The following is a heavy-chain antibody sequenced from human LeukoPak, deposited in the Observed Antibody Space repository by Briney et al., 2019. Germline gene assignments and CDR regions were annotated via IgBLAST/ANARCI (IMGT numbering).Heavy chain of an antibody. D-gene: IGHD6-13*01. V-gene: IGHV3-21*01. Sequence: PGESLRLSCAASGFTFSSYSMNWVRQAPGKGLEWVSSISSTSSYIYYADSLKGRFTISRDNAKNSLYLQMHSLRAEDTAVYYCARASSNWYYFDYWGQGTLVTVSS. CDR2: ISSTSSYI. CDR1: GFTFSSYS. J-gene: IGHJ4*02. CDR3: ARASSNWYYFDY.